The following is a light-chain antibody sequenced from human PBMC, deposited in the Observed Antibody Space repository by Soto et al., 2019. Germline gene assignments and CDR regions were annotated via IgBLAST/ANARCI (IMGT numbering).Light chain of an antibody. Sequence: SYELTQPPSVSVSPGQTASITCSGDKLGDKYACWYQQKPGQSPVLVIYQDSKRPSGIPERFSGSNSGNTATLTISGTQSMDEADYYCQAWDRSTVVLGGGTKVTVL. CDR1: KLGDKY. CDR3: QAWDRSTVV. J-gene: IGLJ2*01. CDR2: QDS. V-gene: IGLV3-1*01.